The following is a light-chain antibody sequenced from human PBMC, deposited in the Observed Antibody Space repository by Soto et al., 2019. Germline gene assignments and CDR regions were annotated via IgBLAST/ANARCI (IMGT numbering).Light chain of an antibody. CDR1: QSLLHSNGYNY. CDR3: MQALQTLRT. V-gene: IGKV2-28*01. CDR2: LGS. Sequence: DIVMTQSPLSLPVTPGEPASISCRSSQSLLHSNGYNYLDWYLQKPGQSPQLLIYLGSNRSSGVPDRFSGSGSGTDFTLKISRVEAEDVGVSYCMQALQTLRTFGQGTKVDIK. J-gene: IGKJ1*01.